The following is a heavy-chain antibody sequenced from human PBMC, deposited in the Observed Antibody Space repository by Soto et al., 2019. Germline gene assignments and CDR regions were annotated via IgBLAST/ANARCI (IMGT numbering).Heavy chain of an antibody. Sequence: GGSLRLSCAASGFTFSNAWMSWVRQAPGKGLEWVGRIKSKADGGTTDYAAPVKGRFTISRDDSKNTLYLQMNSLKTEDTAVYCCPSTELGIPVYWGQGTLVTVSS. V-gene: IGHV3-15*01. J-gene: IGHJ4*02. CDR3: PSTELGIPVY. D-gene: IGHD3-16*01. CDR2: IKSKADGGTT. CDR1: GFTFSNAW.